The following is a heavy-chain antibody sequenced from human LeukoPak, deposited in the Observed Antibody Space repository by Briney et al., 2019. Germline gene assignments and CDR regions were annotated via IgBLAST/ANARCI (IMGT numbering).Heavy chain of an antibody. Sequence: VASVKVSCKTSGYLFTGFYIHWVRQVPGQGLEWMGWINPNSGGTNYAQKFQGRVTMTRDTSISTAYMELSRLRSDDTAVYYCATRYCSGGSCYFSYWGQGTLVTVSS. CDR3: ATRYCSGGSCYFSY. CDR1: GYLFTGFY. J-gene: IGHJ4*02. CDR2: INPNSGGT. V-gene: IGHV1-2*02. D-gene: IGHD2-15*01.